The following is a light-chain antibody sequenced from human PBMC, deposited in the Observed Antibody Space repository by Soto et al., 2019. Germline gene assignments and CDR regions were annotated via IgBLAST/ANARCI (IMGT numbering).Light chain of an antibody. CDR3: AAWDDSLNGWV. Sequence: QSILTQSPSVAGTPGQRVTISCSGSSSNIGSNPVNWYQQFPGTAPKLLIYTNNQRPSGVPDRFSGSKSGTSASLAISGLQSEDEADYYCAAWDDSLNGWVFGGETKLTVL. J-gene: IGLJ3*02. V-gene: IGLV1-44*01. CDR1: SSNIGSNP. CDR2: TNN.